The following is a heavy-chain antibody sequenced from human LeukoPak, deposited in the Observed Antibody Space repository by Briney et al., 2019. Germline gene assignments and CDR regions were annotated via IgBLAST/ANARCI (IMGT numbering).Heavy chain of an antibody. Sequence: GGSLRLSCAASGFTFSSYVMSWVRQAPGKGLEWVSSIRGSGGSTNHADSVKGRFTISRDNSKNTLYLQMDSLRAEDTAVYYCATGGGGIYFDYWGQGTLVTVSS. J-gene: IGHJ4*02. CDR2: IRGSGGST. CDR3: ATGGGGIYFDY. CDR1: GFTFSSYV. D-gene: IGHD3-10*01. V-gene: IGHV3-23*01.